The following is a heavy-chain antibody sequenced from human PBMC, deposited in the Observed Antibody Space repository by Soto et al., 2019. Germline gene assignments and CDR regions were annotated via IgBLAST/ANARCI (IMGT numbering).Heavy chain of an antibody. J-gene: IGHJ5*02. CDR2: ISSSSSYI. CDR1: GFTFSSYS. Sequence: GGSLRLSCAASGFTFSSYSMNWVRQAPGKGLEWVSSISSSSSYIYYADSVKGRFTISRDNAKNSLYLQMNSLRAEDTAVYYCARVPGANWNYEGTWGYWFDPWGQGTLVTVSS. D-gene: IGHD1-7*01. CDR3: ARVPGANWNYEGTWGYWFDP. V-gene: IGHV3-21*01.